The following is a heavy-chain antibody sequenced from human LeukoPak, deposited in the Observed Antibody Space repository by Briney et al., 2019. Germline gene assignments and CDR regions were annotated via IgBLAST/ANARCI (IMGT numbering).Heavy chain of an antibody. CDR1: QYTFTSYD. Sequence: GASVKVSCKASQYTFTSYDINWVRQATGQGLEWMGWMNPNSGNTGYAQKFQGRVTMTRNTSISTAYMELSKLRSDDTAVYYCARLVPAAITTSLWDRFDPWGQGTLVTVSS. CDR2: MNPNSGNT. D-gene: IGHD2-2*01. J-gene: IGHJ5*02. CDR3: ARLVPAAITTSLWDRFDP. V-gene: IGHV1-8*01.